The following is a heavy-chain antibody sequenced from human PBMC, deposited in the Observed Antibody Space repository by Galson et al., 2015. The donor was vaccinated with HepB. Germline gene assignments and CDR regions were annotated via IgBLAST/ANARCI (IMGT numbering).Heavy chain of an antibody. CDR1: GVIFTSYA. D-gene: IGHD3-10*01. Sequence: SVKVSCKASGVIFTSYAINWVRQAPGQGLEWMGRIIPILGVTNYAQRFQDRVTIIADRSTSTAYMDLSSLTSDDTAVYYCAIGSGSGSFYNPEPASFDMDVWGQGTTVTVSS. CDR2: IIPILGVT. V-gene: IGHV1-69*04. J-gene: IGHJ6*02. CDR3: AIGSGSGSFYNPEPASFDMDV.